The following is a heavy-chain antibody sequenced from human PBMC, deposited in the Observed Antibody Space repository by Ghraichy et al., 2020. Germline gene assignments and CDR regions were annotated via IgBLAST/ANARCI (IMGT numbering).Heavy chain of an antibody. V-gene: IGHV4-34*01. CDR1: GGSFSGYY. Sequence: SETLSLTCAVYGGSFSGYYWSWIRQPPGKGLEWIGEINHSGSTNYNPSLKSRVTISVDTSKNQFSLKLSSVTAADTAVYYCARVGYWKYGDDAFDIWGQGTMVTVSS. D-gene: IGHD1-7*01. CDR2: INHSGST. CDR3: ARVGYWKYGDDAFDI. J-gene: IGHJ3*02.